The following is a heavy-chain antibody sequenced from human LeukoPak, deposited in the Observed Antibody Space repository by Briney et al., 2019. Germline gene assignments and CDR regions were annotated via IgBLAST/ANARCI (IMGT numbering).Heavy chain of an antibody. J-gene: IGHJ4*02. CDR1: GGTFSSYA. D-gene: IGHD6-13*01. CDR3: ARDLGIVANTGGDFDY. V-gene: IGHV1-69*13. Sequence: VASVKVSCKASGGTFSSYAISWVRQAPGQGLEWMGGIIPIFGTANYAQKFQGRVTITADESTSTAYMELSSLRSEDTAVYYCARDLGIVANTGGDFDYWGQGTLVTVSS. CDR2: IIPIFGTA.